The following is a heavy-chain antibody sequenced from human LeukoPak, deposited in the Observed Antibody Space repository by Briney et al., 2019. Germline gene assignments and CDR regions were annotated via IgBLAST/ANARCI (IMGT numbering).Heavy chain of an antibody. J-gene: IGHJ4*02. Sequence: GGSLRLSCAASGFTFSSYGMHWVRQAPGKGLEWVAFIRYDGSNKYYADSVKGRFTISRDNSKNTLYLQMNSLRAEDTAVYYCAKDQVPRVIVVVPAALDYWGQGTLVTVPS. V-gene: IGHV3-30*02. CDR1: GFTFSSYG. CDR3: AKDQVPRVIVVVPAALDY. CDR2: IRYDGSNK. D-gene: IGHD2-2*01.